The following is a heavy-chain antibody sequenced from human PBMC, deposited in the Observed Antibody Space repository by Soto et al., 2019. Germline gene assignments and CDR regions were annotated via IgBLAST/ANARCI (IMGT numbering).Heavy chain of an antibody. J-gene: IGHJ5*02. CDR1: GGTLSSYA. CDR2: IIPIFGTA. D-gene: IGHD2-2*02. V-gene: IGHV1-69*13. CDR3: ASCSSTGCNKRNWFDP. Sequence: SVKVSCKASGGTLSSYAISWVRQAPGQGLEWMGGIIPIFGTANYAQKFQGRVTITADESTSTAYMELSSLRSEDTAVYYCASCSSTGCNKRNWFDPWGQGTLVTVSS.